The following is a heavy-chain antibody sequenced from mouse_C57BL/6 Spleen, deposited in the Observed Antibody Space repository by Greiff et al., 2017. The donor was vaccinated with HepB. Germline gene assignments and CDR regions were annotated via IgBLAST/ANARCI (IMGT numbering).Heavy chain of an antibody. CDR3: ARQTVVAFDY. CDR1: GFTFSSYT. CDR2: ISGGGGNT. J-gene: IGHJ2*01. D-gene: IGHD1-1*01. V-gene: IGHV5-9*01. Sequence: EVMLVESGGGLVKPGGSLKLSCAASGFTFSSYTMSWVRQTPEKRLEWVATISGGGGNTYYPDSVKGRFTISRDNAKTTLYLQMSSLRSEDTSLYYCARQTVVAFDYWGQGTTLTVSS.